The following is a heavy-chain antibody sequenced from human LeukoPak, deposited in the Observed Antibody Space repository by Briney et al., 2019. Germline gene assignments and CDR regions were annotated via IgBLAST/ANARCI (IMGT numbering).Heavy chain of an antibody. V-gene: IGHV3-23*01. CDR3: AKSGYNRFDY. Sequence: GGSLRLSCAASGFTYSSDAMSWVRQDPGKGLEWVSNVSGSGRGENTYYADSVKGRFTISRDNSKNTLILQMNSLRAEDTAVYYCAKSGYNRFDYWGQGILVTVSS. CDR2: VSGSGRGENT. J-gene: IGHJ4*02. CDR1: GFTYSSDA. D-gene: IGHD5-24*01.